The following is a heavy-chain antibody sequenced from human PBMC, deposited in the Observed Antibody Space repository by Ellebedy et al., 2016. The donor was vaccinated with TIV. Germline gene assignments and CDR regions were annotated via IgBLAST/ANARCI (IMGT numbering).Heavy chain of an antibody. J-gene: IGHJ4*02. V-gene: IGHV3-11*04. CDR2: ISSSGSTI. CDR1: GFTFTDYY. Sequence: PGGSLRLSCAASGFTFTDYYMSWIRQAPGKGLEWVSYISSSGSTIYYADSVKGRFTISRDNSKNTLYLQMNSLRAEDTAVYYCAREELGYCSGGSCYPLTNPPDYWGQGTLVTVSS. D-gene: IGHD2-15*01. CDR3: AREELGYCSGGSCYPLTNPPDY.